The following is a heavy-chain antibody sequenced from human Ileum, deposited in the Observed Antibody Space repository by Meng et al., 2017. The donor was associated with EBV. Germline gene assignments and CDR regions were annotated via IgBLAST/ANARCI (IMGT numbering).Heavy chain of an antibody. J-gene: IGHJ4*02. CDR2: INHSGST. CDR1: GGSFSGYY. D-gene: IGHD4-17*01. CDR3: ARGHDYGDYASDY. Sequence: VHLPEWGARVLNASVTLSRTCAVYGGSFSGYYWSWIRQPPGKGLGWIGEINHSGSTNYIPSLKSRVTISVDTSKNQFSLKLSSVTAADTAVYYCARGHDYGDYASDYWGQGTLVTVSS. V-gene: IGHV4-34*01.